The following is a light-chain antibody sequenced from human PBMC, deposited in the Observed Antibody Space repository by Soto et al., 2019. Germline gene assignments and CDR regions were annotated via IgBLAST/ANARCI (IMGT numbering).Light chain of an antibody. J-gene: IGKJ2*01. CDR3: PQRSNWPLT. V-gene: IGKV3-11*01. CDR2: DAS. CDR1: QSVSSY. Sequence: EIVLTQSPATLSLSPGERATLSCRASQSVSSYLAWYQQKPGQAPRLLIYDASNMATGIPARFSGSGSGTDFTFTISSLEPEDFAVYYCPQRSNWPLTFGQGIKLEIK.